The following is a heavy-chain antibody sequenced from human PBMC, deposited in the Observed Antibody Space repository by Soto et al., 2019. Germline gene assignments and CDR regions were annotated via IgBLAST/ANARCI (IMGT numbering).Heavy chain of an antibody. Sequence: GGSLRLSCAAAGFSFSTYAMTWVRQAPGKGLEWVSVISGSGGSSYYAASVKGRFTISRDNSKNTLFLQMNGLRAEDTAVYYCAKVTKRAAAGRYEYYKYGMDVWGQGTTVTVSS. J-gene: IGHJ6*02. CDR1: GFSFSTYA. D-gene: IGHD6-13*01. CDR2: ISGSGGSS. V-gene: IGHV3-23*01. CDR3: AKVTKRAAAGRYEYYKYGMDV.